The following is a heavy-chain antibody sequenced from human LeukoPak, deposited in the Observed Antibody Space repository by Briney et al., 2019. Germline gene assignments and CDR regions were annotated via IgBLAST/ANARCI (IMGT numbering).Heavy chain of an antibody. CDR3: ARELVVKQDLAY. D-gene: IGHD2-15*01. CDR2: ISSTGSKT. V-gene: IGHV3-21*01. Sequence: PGGSLRLSCAASGFTFSSSSMNWVRQAPGKGLEWVSSISSTGSKTYYADSVRGRFTISRDNAKNSLYLQMNSLRAEDTAVYYCARELVVKQDLAYWGQGTLVTVSS. CDR1: GFTFSSSS. J-gene: IGHJ4*02.